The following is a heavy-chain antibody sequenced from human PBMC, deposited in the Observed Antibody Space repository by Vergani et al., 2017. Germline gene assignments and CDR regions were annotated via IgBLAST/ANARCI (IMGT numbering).Heavy chain of an antibody. Sequence: EVPLVQSGAEVKKPGVSLKLLCQISGYIFTNYWIGWARQMPGKGLEWMGIIHPADSDTRYSPSFQGQVTISVEKSISTAYLQRSSLRASDSAMYYCARLYGRDSSGSKYFDYWGQGTLGTVSS. CDR1: GYIFTNYW. J-gene: IGHJ4*02. CDR2: IHPADSDT. D-gene: IGHD3-22*01. CDR3: ARLYGRDSSGSKYFDY. V-gene: IGHV5-51*01.